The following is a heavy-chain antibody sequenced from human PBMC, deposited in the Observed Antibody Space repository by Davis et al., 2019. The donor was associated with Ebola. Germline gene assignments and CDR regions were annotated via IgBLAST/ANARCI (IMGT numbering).Heavy chain of an antibody. Sequence: GGSLRLSCAASGFTFSSNTMTWVRQAPGKGLEWVSAISGSGGSTYYAGSVKGRFTISRDNSRNTLYLQMNSLRAEDTAVYYCAKGTRDYWGQGTLVTVSS. CDR1: GFTFSSNT. CDR3: AKGTRDY. V-gene: IGHV3-23*01. J-gene: IGHJ4*02. CDR2: ISGSGGST.